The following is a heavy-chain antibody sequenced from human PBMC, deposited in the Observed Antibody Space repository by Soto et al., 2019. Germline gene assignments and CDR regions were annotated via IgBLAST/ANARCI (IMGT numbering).Heavy chain of an antibody. CDR1: GYKFGSAW. Sequence: EVQLVQSGADIKKPGGSLKISCKGVGYKFGSAWIGWVRQMPGKGREWRGIIKPGTSDIRYSPSCRGHVTISADEAVSTAYLQWSSLKASDTAMYYCARQLSHICDSWGQGTLVTVSS. V-gene: IGHV5-51*01. CDR2: IKPGTSDI. J-gene: IGHJ4*02. CDR3: ARQLSHICDS. D-gene: IGHD3-3*02.